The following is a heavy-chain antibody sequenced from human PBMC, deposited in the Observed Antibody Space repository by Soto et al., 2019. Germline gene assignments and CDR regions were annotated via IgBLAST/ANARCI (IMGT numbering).Heavy chain of an antibody. CDR2: IYYSETT. D-gene: IGHD5-12*01. V-gene: IGHV4-30-4*01. CDR3: ARVKWPRGSDFDY. J-gene: IGHJ4*02. CDR1: GGSIKTGNYY. Sequence: QLQLQESGPGLVKPSQTLSLTCTVSGGSIKTGNYYWSWIRQPPGKGLEWIGYIYYSETTYYNPSLESRLTISIDTSKNHFSLPLNSLTAADTAVYYCARVKWPRGSDFDYWGQGTLVTVSS.